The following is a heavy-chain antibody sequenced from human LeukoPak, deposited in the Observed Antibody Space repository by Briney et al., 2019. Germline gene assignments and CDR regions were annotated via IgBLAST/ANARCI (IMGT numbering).Heavy chain of an antibody. CDR3: ARQSYSYYGSGNYDNWFDP. V-gene: IGHV5-51*01. D-gene: IGHD3-10*01. CDR2: IYPGDSDT. Sequence: GESLKISCKGSGYSFTSYWIGWVRQMPGKGLEWMGIIYPGDSDTRYSPSFQGQVTISADKSISTAYLRWSSLKASDTAMYYCARQSYSYYGSGNYDNWFDPWGQGTLVTVSS. CDR1: GYSFTSYW. J-gene: IGHJ5*02.